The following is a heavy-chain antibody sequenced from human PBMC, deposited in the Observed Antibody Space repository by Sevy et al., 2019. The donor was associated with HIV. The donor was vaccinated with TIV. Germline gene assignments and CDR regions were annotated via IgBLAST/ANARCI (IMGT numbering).Heavy chain of an antibody. Sequence: SETLSLTCSVSGGSMTSYYWSWIRQPPGKGLEWIGNIYFGGRTQYNPSLRSRVTISLDSPSHQFSQVVNSVIAADTALYYCARVITMEGDSFDIWGQGTMVTVSS. CDR2: IYFGGRT. CDR1: GGSMTSYY. CDR3: ARVITMEGDSFDI. J-gene: IGHJ3*02. V-gene: IGHV4-59*01. D-gene: IGHD3-10*01.